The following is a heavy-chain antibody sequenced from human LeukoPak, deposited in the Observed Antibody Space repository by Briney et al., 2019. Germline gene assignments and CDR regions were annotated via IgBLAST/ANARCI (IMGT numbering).Heavy chain of an antibody. Sequence: GGSLRLSCAASGFTFSSYGMHWVRQAPGKGLEWVAVISYDGSNKYYADSVKGRFTISRDNSKNTLYLQMNSLRAEDTAVYYCAKGIYYYDSSGPTHWGQGTLVTVSS. CDR3: AKGIYYYDSSGPTH. CDR2: ISYDGSNK. CDR1: GFTFSSYG. V-gene: IGHV3-30*18. D-gene: IGHD3-22*01. J-gene: IGHJ4*02.